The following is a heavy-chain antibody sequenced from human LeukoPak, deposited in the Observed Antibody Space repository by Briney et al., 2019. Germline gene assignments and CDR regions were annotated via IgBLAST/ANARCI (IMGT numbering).Heavy chain of an antibody. CDR1: GYTFISYG. CDR2: ISPYNGDT. Sequence: ASVKVSCKASGYTFISYGITWVRQAPGHGLEWMGWISPYNGDTNYAQKLQGRVTMTTDTSTSTAYMELRNLRSDDTAVYYCARDQRSGWYWEKNYWGQGTLVTVSS. J-gene: IGHJ4*02. V-gene: IGHV1-18*01. D-gene: IGHD6-19*01. CDR3: ARDQRSGWYWEKNY.